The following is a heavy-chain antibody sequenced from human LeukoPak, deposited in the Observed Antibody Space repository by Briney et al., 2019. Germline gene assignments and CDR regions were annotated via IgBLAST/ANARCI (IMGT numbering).Heavy chain of an antibody. J-gene: IGHJ3*02. CDR1: GFTVSSNY. V-gene: IGHV4-34*01. Sequence: GSLRLSCAASGFTVSSNYMSWIRQPPGKGLEWIGEINHSGSTNYNPSLKSRVTISVDTSKNQFSLKLSSVTAADTAVYYCASPTGDAFDIWGQGTMVTVSS. D-gene: IGHD1-1*01. CDR3: ASPTGDAFDI. CDR2: INHSGST.